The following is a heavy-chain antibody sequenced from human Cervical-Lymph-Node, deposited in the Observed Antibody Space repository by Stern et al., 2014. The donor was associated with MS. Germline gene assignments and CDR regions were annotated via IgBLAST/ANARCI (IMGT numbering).Heavy chain of an antibody. CDR1: GGSISSYY. Sequence: VQLQESGPGLVKPSETLSLTCTVSGGSISSYYWSWIRQPPGKGLEWIAYIHNSGSTNYNPSLKSRITVSIDTSRNQFSLKLSSVTAADTAIYYCARSLRDYSVSSLGYWGQGTLVTVSS. CDR2: IHNSGST. CDR3: ARSLRDYSVSSLGY. D-gene: IGHD6-6*01. V-gene: IGHV4-59*01. J-gene: IGHJ4*02.